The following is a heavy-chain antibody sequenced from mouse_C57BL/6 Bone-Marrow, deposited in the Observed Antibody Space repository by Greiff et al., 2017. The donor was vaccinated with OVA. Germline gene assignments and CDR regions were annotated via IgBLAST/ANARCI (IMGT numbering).Heavy chain of an antibody. CDR2: IYPGSGNT. V-gene: IGHV1-76*01. CDR1: GYTFTDYY. Sequence: VMLVESGAELVRPGASVKLSCKASGYTFTDYYINWVKQRPGQGLEWIARIYPGSGNTYYNEKFKGKATLTAEKSSSTAYMQLSSLTSEDSAVYFCARKKGIYYDYDDGCWDYWGQGTSVTVSS. J-gene: IGHJ4*01. CDR3: ARKKGIYYDYDDGCWDY. D-gene: IGHD2-4*01.